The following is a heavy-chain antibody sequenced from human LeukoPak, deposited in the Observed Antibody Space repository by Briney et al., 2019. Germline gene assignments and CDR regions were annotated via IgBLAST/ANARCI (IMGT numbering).Heavy chain of an antibody. CDR1: GFTFSSYS. J-gene: IGHJ4*02. CDR2: ISSSSSYI. Sequence: PGGSLRLSCAASGFTFSSYSMNWVRQAPGKGLEWVSSISSSSSYIYYADSVKGRFTISRDNAKNSLYLQMNSLRAEDTAVYYCARGGRSYSPAYYFDYWGQGTLVTVSS. D-gene: IGHD1-26*01. CDR3: ARGGRSYSPAYYFDY. V-gene: IGHV3-21*01.